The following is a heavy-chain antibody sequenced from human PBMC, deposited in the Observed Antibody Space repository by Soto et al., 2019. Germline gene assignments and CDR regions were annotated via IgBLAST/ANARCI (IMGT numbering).Heavy chain of an antibody. V-gene: IGHV4-59*01. CDR3: ARARAQDFWSGYYAVLGMDV. CDR2: IYYSGST. Sequence: PSETLSLTCTVSGGSISSYYWSWIRQPPGKGLEWIGYIYYSGSTNYNPSLKSRVTISVDTSKNQFSLKLSSVTAADTAVYYCARARAQDFWSGYYAVLGMDVWGQGTTVTVPS. J-gene: IGHJ6*02. D-gene: IGHD3-3*01. CDR1: GGSISSYY.